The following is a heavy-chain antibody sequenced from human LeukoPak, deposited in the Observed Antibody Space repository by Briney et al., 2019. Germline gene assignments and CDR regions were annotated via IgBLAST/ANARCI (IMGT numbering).Heavy chain of an antibody. D-gene: IGHD3-10*01. J-gene: IGHJ4*02. CDR3: ARTGTLDY. CDR1: GFTFTSYS. Sequence: GGSLRLSCAASGFTFTSYSMNWVRQAPGRGLEWVSSISSSSTYIYYADSVKGRFTISRDNAKSSLYLQMNSLRAEDTAVYYCARTGTLDYWGQGTLVTVSS. V-gene: IGHV3-21*01. CDR2: ISSSSTYI.